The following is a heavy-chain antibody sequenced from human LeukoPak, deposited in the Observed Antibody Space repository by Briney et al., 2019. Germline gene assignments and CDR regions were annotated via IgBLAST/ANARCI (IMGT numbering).Heavy chain of an antibody. CDR3: TSGRGGQWPVYFDY. J-gene: IGHJ4*02. CDR2: MSYDGNSV. CDR1: GFTFSSYG. D-gene: IGHD6-19*01. Sequence: GGSLRLSCAASGFTFSSYGMHWVRQAPGEGLEWVALMSYDGNSVYYADSVKGRFTISRDNSKNTLYLQMNSLRTEDTAVYYCTSGRGGQWPVYFDYWGQGTLVTVSS. V-gene: IGHV3-30*03.